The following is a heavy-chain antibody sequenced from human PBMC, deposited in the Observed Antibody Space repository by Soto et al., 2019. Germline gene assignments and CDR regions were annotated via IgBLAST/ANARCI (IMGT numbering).Heavy chain of an antibody. J-gene: IGHJ6*02. Sequence: LRLSCAASGFTFSSYGMHWVRQAPGKGLEWVAVIWYDGSNKYYADSVKGRFTISRDNSKNTLYLQMNSLRAEDTAVYYCATRPDDSSGYYLEGYYYYGMDVWGQGTTVTVSS. D-gene: IGHD3-22*01. V-gene: IGHV3-33*01. CDR1: GFTFSSYG. CDR2: IWYDGSNK. CDR3: ATRPDDSSGYYLEGYYYYGMDV.